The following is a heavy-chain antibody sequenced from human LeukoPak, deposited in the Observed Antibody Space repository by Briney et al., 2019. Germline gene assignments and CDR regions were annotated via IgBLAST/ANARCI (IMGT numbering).Heavy chain of an antibody. CDR3: ARAPTGSYWYFDV. Sequence: PSETLSLTCAVSGGSISSYYWSWIRQPPGKGLEWIGHIYYSVSTNYNPSLKSRVTISVDTSKNQFSLKLSSVTAADTAVYYCARAPTGSYWYFDVWGRGTLVTVSS. D-gene: IGHD7-27*01. CDR1: GGSISSYY. J-gene: IGHJ2*01. V-gene: IGHV4-59*01. CDR2: IYYSVST.